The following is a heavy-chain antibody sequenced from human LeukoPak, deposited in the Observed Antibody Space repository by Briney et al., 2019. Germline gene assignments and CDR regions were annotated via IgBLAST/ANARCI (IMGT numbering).Heavy chain of an antibody. Sequence: GGSLRLSCAAAGFSVSTSYINWVRQAPGKGLEWVSVIYSDGSTKYADSVKARFTISRDNSKNMVYLQMKSLRVEDTAVYYCARGTLDNWGQGPLVTVSS. CDR3: ARGTLDN. CDR2: IYSDGST. D-gene: IGHD3/OR15-3a*01. J-gene: IGHJ4*02. CDR1: GFSVSTSY. V-gene: IGHV3-53*01.